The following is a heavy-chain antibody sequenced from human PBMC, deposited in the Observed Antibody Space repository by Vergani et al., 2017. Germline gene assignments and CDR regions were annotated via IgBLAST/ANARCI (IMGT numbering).Heavy chain of an antibody. J-gene: IGHJ6*03. CDR1: GFTFSDYY. V-gene: IGHV3-11*01. CDR3: ARDYTTFPYYYYYMDV. CDR2: ISSSGSTI. Sequence: VQLLESGGGLVQPGGSLRLSCAASGFTFSDYYMSWIRQAPGKGLEWVSYISSSGSTIYYADSVKGRFTISRDNAKNSLYLQMNSLRAEDTAVYYCARDYTTFPYYYYYMDVWGKGTTVTVSS. D-gene: IGHD2/OR15-2a*01.